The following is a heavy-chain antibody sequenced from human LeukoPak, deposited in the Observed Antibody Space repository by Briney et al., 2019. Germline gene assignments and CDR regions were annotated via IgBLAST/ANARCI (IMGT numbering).Heavy chain of an antibody. Sequence: PSQTLSLTCTVSGGSISSGSYYWSWIRQPAGKGLEWIGRIYTSGSTNYNPSLKSQVTISVDTSKNQFSLKLSSVTAADTAVYYCARDLDAFDIWGQGTMVTVSS. CDR3: ARDLDAFDI. J-gene: IGHJ3*02. CDR2: IYTSGST. V-gene: IGHV4-61*02. CDR1: GGSISSGSYY.